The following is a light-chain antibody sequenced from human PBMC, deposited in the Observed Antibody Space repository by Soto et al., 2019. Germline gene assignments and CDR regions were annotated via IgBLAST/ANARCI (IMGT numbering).Light chain of an antibody. CDR1: QSIGSN. CDR2: SAS. V-gene: IGKV3-15*01. CDR3: QQYHDWPPVS. J-gene: IGKJ4*01. Sequence: ETVMTQSPAALSVSPGERATVSCRASQSIGSNFAWYQQRPGQAPMLVIHSASTRATGIPDRFSGSGSGTDFTLTISILQSEDFDVYYCQQYHDWPPVSFGGGTKLQVK.